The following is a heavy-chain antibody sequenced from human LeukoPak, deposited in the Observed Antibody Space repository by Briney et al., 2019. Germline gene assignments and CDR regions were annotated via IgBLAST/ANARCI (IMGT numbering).Heavy chain of an antibody. CDR1: GYTFTGYY. CDR3: ARGRFYTSGSYYNRLDY. J-gene: IGHJ4*02. D-gene: IGHD3-10*01. V-gene: IGHV1-2*02. Sequence: ASVKVSCKASGYTFTGYYIHWVRQTPGQGLEWMGWINPDSGGTNYAQKFQGRVTMTWDTSISTAYMELSRLRSDDTAIYYCARGRFYTSGSYYNRLDYWGQGTLVTVSS. CDR2: INPDSGGT.